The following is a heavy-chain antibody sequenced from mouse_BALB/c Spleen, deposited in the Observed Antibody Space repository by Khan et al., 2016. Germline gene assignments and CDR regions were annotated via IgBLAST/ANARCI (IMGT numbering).Heavy chain of an antibody. CDR3: ARDGLGYYAMDY. J-gene: IGHJ4*01. D-gene: IGHD2-2*01. CDR2: IWGDGTT. Sequence: QVQLKQSGPGLVAPSQSLSITCTVSGFSLIAYGVNWVRQPPGKSLEWLGMIWGDGTTDYNSALKSRLNITKDNSKSQVFLKMNSLQTDDTARYYCARDGLGYYAMDYWGQGTSVTVYS. CDR1: GFSLIAYG. V-gene: IGHV2-6-7*01.